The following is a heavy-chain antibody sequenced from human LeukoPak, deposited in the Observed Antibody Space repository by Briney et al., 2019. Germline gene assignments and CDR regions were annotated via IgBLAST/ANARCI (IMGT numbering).Heavy chain of an antibody. D-gene: IGHD2-15*01. Sequence: PSETLSLTCTVSGGSISSYYWSWIRQPPGEGLEWIGYIYYSGSTNYNPSLKSRVTISVDTSKNQFSLKLSSVTATDTAVYYCARLLEGGLLHYYMDVWGKGTTVTVSS. CDR1: GGSISSYY. V-gene: IGHV4-59*01. CDR2: IYYSGST. J-gene: IGHJ6*03. CDR3: ARLLEGGLLHYYMDV.